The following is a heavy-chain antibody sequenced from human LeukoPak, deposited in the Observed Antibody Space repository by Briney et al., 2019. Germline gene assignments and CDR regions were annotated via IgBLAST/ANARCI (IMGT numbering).Heavy chain of an antibody. CDR3: AKDSYSSGWYDYYYFMDV. CDR1: GFTFSSYD. CDR2: IRYDGSNK. D-gene: IGHD6-19*01. Sequence: PGGSLRLSCAASGFTFSSYDIRWVRQAPGKGLEWVAFIRYDGSNKYYADSVKRRFTISRDKSKNTLSLKMNCVTTEDTAVYYCAKDSYSSGWYDYYYFMDVWGKGSTVTDSS. V-gene: IGHV3-30*02. J-gene: IGHJ6*03.